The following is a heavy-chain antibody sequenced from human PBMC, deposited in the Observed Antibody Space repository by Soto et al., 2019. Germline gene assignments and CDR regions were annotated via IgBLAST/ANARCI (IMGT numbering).Heavy chain of an antibody. D-gene: IGHD4-4*01. CDR2: ITSSGRST. Sequence: GGSLRLSCAASAFTFSDYAMSWVRQAPGKGLEWVATITSSGRSTYYADSVKGRFTISRDNSKNTLYLQRNSLRAEDTGIYYCATNRPYSNSGGYGMCVWGQGTTVSVSS. J-gene: IGHJ6*02. CDR3: ATNRPYSNSGGYGMCV. V-gene: IGHV3-23*01. CDR1: AFTFSDYA.